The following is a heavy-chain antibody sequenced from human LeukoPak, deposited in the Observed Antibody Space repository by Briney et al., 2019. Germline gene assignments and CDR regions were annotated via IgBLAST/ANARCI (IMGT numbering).Heavy chain of an antibody. D-gene: IGHD2-15*01. CDR2: ISGTGGSP. CDR3: AKARSGVVTASFNY. CDR1: GFNFSNYA. J-gene: IGHJ4*02. Sequence: GGSLRLSCAASGFNFSNYATSWVRQAPGKGLEWVSAISGTGGSPYYADSVKGRFTISRDNSKNTLYLQMNSLRAEDTAVYYCAKARSGVVTASFNYWGQGTLVTVSS. V-gene: IGHV3-23*01.